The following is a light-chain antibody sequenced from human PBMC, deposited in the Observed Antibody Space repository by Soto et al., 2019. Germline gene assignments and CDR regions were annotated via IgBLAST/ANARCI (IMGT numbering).Light chain of an antibody. J-gene: IGLJ3*02. CDR3: CSFAGSTWV. Sequence: QSALTQPASVSGSPGQSITISCTGSSSDVGYYNLVSWYQQHPGKAPKLMIYEVTKRPSGVSNRFSGSKSGNTASLTISGLQAEDETDYYCCSFAGSTWVFGGGTKL. CDR1: SSDVGYYNL. V-gene: IGLV2-23*02. CDR2: EVT.